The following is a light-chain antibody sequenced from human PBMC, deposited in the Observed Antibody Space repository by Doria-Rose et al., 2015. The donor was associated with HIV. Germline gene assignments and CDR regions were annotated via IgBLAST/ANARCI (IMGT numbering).Light chain of an antibody. CDR2: DGS. V-gene: IGKV3-20*01. J-gene: IGKJ1*01. Sequence: TQSPGTLSLSPGARATLSCRASQSFSSTYLAWYQQKPGQAPSLLIYDGSTRATGIPDRFSASGSGTDFTLTINRLEPEDLALYYCHQYGTSWTFGQGTKVEI. CDR3: HQYGTSWT. CDR1: QSFSSTY.